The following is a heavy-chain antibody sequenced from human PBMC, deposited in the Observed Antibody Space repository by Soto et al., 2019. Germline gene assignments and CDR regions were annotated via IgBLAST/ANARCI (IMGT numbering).Heavy chain of an antibody. V-gene: IGHV4-61*08. J-gene: IGHJ5*02. CDR1: GAALSSGGYF. CDR2: IYYSGGT. D-gene: IGHD6-19*01. CDR3: KRAQSDDNSFDP. Sequence: SSETLSLTCTVSGAALSSGGYFYTWVRQPPGKGLEWLGYIYYSGGTNYNPSLKSRVTISLDKSKSHFSLRLISVTAAETAVYYCKRAQSDDNSFDPWGQGNLVTVSS.